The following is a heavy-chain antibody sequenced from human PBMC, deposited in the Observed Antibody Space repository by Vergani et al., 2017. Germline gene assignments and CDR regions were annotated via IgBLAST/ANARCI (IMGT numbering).Heavy chain of an antibody. CDR1: GFPLSNYD. V-gene: IGHV3-30*02. Sequence: VQLLESGGDLVQPGGSLRLSCATSGFPLSNYDMQWIRQGAGKGLEFVAFIQFDGSNQYYADSVKGRFTLSRDFSKNTLYLQMNSLRTDDTATYYCAKHFRGWGIDYWGQGTQVTVS. D-gene: IGHD3-16*01. J-gene: IGHJ4*02. CDR2: IQFDGSNQ. CDR3: AKHFRGWGIDY.